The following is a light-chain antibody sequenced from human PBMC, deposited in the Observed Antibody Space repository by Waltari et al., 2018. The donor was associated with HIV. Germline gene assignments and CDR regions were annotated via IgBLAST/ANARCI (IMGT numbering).Light chain of an antibody. CDR3: GTWDNSLGAGV. CDR2: DNN. J-gene: IGLJ2*01. V-gene: IGLV1-51*01. Sequence: QSVLTQPPSVSATPGQKVTISCPGTRTTIANNGVSWSQLLPGTAPKLLIYDNNKRPSGMPDRFSGSKSGTSATLAITGLLTGDEADYYCGTWDNSLGAGVFGGGTTVTVL. CDR1: RTTIANNG.